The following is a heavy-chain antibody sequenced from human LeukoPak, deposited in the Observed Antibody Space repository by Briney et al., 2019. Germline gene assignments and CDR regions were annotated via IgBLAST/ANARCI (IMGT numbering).Heavy chain of an antibody. CDR2: INPDGSEK. CDR3: ARGTGIYYIY. V-gene: IGHV3-7*01. CDR1: GFTFNTYW. D-gene: IGHD1-26*01. J-gene: IGHJ4*02. Sequence: GGSLRLSCAASGFTFNTYWMSWVRQAPGKGLEWVANINPDGSEKSYVGSVKGPLTISRDNAKNSLFLHVNSLRAADTAVYYCARGTGIYYIYWGQGTLVTVSS.